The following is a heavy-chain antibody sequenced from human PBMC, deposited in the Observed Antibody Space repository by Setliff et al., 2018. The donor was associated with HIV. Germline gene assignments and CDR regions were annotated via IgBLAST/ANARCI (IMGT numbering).Heavy chain of an antibody. CDR2: ISSSGTTT. J-gene: IGHJ4*02. Sequence: AGGSLRLSCAASGFTFSDYHMSWIRQAPGKGLEWLSYISSSGTTTYYADSVKGRFTISRDNAKNSVLLQMNSLRVEDTAVYFCAAQGVLWGQGTQVTVSS. CDR3: AAQGVL. V-gene: IGHV3-11*04. CDR1: GFTFSDYH.